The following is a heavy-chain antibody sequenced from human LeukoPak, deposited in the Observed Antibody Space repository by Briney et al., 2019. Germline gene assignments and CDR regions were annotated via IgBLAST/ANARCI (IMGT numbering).Heavy chain of an antibody. V-gene: IGHV3-7*01. CDR3: AAMDHFDF. D-gene: IGHD5-18*01. CDR1: GFTFSSSW. J-gene: IGHJ4*02. Sequence: GGSLTLSCAASGFTFSSSWMAWVRQAPGKGLEWVANIKYDGNEIYYGDSVKGRFTISRDNAKNSLLLEMNSLRADDTAVYYCAAMDHFDFWGQGTLVSVSS. CDR2: IKYDGNEI.